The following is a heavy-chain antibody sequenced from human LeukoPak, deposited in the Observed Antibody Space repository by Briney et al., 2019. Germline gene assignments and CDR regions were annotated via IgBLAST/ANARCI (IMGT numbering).Heavy chain of an antibody. V-gene: IGHV5-51*01. CDR3: ARREIAVAATGYYYLDV. Sequence: GEALKISCKGSGYSFSSYWIAWVRQRSGKGLEGIGIIYPGDSGTRYSPSFQGQVTISADKPISPAYPQWSSLKASDTAMYYCARREIAVAATGYYYLDVWGKGTTVTVSS. CDR2: IYPGDSGT. CDR1: GYSFSSYW. D-gene: IGHD6-19*01. J-gene: IGHJ6*03.